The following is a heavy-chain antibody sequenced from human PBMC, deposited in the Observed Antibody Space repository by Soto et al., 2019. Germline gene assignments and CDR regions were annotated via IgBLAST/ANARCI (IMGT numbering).Heavy chain of an antibody. D-gene: IGHD1-26*01. Sequence: EVQRVESGGGVVQPGGSLRLSCTASGFTFNTHWMHWVRQAPGKGLVWVSRIYFDGITTNYADSVKGRLTVSRDNAKNTEYLHVNTLRDEDTAVYYGARGGAMGFDYWGQGTLVTVSS. CDR2: IYFDGITT. V-gene: IGHV3-74*01. CDR1: GFTFNTHW. J-gene: IGHJ4*02. CDR3: ARGGAMGFDY.